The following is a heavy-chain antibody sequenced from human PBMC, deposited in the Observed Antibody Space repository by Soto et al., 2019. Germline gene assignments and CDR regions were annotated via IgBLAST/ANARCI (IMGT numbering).Heavy chain of an antibody. V-gene: IGHV1-3*01. CDR3: VSSYSSGWYAASFDY. CDR2: INAGNGNT. CDR1: GYTFTSYA. Sequence: QVQLVQSGAEVKKPGASVKVSCKASGYTFTSYAMHWVRQAPGQRLEWMGWINAGNGNTKYSQKFQGRVTITRDTSASTAYMELSSLRSEDTAVYYCVSSYSSGWYAASFDYWGQGTLVTVSS. J-gene: IGHJ4*02. D-gene: IGHD6-19*01.